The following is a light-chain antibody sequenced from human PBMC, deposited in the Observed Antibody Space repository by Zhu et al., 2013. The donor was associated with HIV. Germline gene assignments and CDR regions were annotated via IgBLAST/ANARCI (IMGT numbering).Light chain of an antibody. Sequence: DIQLTQSPSLLSASVGDRVTITCRASQDIGKYLAWYQQRPGRAPNLLVYAASTTQSGVPGRFGGRGSGTEFTLTINRLEPEDFAVYYCQHYGGSPPFTFGPGTKVDIK. CDR3: QHYGGSPPFT. V-gene: IGKV1-9*01. CDR1: QDIGKY. CDR2: AAS. J-gene: IGKJ3*01.